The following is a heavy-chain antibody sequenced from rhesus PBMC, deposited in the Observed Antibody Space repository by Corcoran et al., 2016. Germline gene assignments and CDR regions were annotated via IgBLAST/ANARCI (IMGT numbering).Heavy chain of an antibody. CDR3: ARASWVTRMITGYYYLNDY. V-gene: IGHV4S10*01. Sequence: QVQLQESGPGVVKPSETLSLTCAVSGGSISDSYRWSWLRQPPGQGLGWVGYIYGSSTSTNYNPSLKSRVTISKDTSKNQFSLKLSSVTAADTAVYYCARASWVTRMITGYYYLNDYWGQGVLVTVSS. CDR1: GGSISDSYR. J-gene: IGHJ4*01. D-gene: IGHD3-9*01. CDR2: IYGSSTST.